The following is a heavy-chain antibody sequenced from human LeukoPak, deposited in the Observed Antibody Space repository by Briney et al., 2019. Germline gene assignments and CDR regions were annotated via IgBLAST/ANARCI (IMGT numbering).Heavy chain of an antibody. CDR2: IWYDGSNK. D-gene: IGHD3-10*01. Sequence: GGSLRLSCAASGFTFSSYGMHWVRQAPGKGLEWVAVIWYDGSNKYYADSVKGRFTISRDNAKNSLYLQMNSLRAEDTAVYYCAREAVDYGSGGADGMDVWGQGTTVTVSS. J-gene: IGHJ6*02. V-gene: IGHV3-33*01. CDR3: AREAVDYGSGGADGMDV. CDR1: GFTFSSYG.